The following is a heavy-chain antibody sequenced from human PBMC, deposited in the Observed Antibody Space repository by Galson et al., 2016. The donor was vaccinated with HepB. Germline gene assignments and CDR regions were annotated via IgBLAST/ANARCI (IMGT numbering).Heavy chain of an antibody. CDR3: ASFTLAQPWAY. CDR1: GFTFSTSW. J-gene: IGHJ4*02. D-gene: IGHD6-13*01. Sequence: LRLSCAASGFTFSTSWMHWVRQAPGKGLVWVSRINSDGSSTTYADSVKGRFTISRDNAKNTMYLQMNSLRAEDTAVYYCASFTLAQPWAYWGLGTLVTVSS. CDR2: INSDGSST. V-gene: IGHV3-74*01.